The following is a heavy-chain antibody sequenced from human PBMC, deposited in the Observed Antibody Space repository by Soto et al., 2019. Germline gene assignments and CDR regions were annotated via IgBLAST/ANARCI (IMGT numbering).Heavy chain of an antibody. Sequence: PSETLSLTCTVSGGSINSGGYYWGWIRQHPGKGLEWIGYIYYSGSTYYNPSLKSRVTISVDTSKNQFSLKLSSVTAADTAVYYSATRPPGGPYRCVFDYWSQGTLVTVSS. V-gene: IGHV4-31*03. D-gene: IGHD2-15*01. CDR1: GGSINSGGYY. J-gene: IGHJ4*02. CDR2: IYYSGST. CDR3: ATRPPGGPYRCVFDY.